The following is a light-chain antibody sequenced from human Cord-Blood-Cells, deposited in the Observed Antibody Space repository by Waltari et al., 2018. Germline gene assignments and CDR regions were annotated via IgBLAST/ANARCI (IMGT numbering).Light chain of an antibody. Sequence: AIRITQSPSSLSASTGDRVTITCRASQGISRYLAWYQQKPGKAPKLLIYAASTLQSGVPSRFSGSVAGTDFTRTVSCLQAEDFATYYCQQYYSYPRTFGQGTKVEIK. V-gene: IGKV1-8*01. J-gene: IGKJ1*01. CDR1: QGISRY. CDR2: AAS. CDR3: QQYYSYPRT.